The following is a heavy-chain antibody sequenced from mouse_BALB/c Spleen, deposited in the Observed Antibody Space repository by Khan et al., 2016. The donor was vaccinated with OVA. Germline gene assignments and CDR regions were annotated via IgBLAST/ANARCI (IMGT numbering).Heavy chain of an antibody. CDR2: IYPGNSDT. CDR3: TRSYDSYYFDY. CDR1: GYSFTSYW. D-gene: IGHD2-4*01. J-gene: IGHJ2*01. V-gene: IGHV1-5*01. Sequence: VRLQQSGTVLARPGASVKMSCKASGYSFTSYWMHWVQQRPGQGLEWIGAIYPGNSDTRFNQKFKGKATLTAVTSANTAYMELSSLTNEDSAVYYCTRSYDSYYFDYGGQGTTLTVSS.